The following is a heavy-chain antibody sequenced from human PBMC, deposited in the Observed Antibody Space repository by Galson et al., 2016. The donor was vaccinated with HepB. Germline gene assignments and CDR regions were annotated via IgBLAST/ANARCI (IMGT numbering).Heavy chain of an antibody. J-gene: IGHJ6*02. CDR1: PYPTSGNYW. Sequence: ETLSLTCAVSPYPTSGNYWWTWVRQSPAKGLEWIGKIFSNGGTHYNPSLKSRLTFSVDTSKNHFSLKVPSVTAADTAVYYCVRLSITIGRGIDVWGQGTTVTVSS. CDR3: VRLSITIGRGIDV. D-gene: IGHD3-10*01. V-gene: IGHV4-4*02. CDR2: IFSNGGT.